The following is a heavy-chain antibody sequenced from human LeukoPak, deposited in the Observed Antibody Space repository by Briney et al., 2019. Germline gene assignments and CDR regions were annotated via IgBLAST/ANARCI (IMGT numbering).Heavy chain of an antibody. J-gene: IGHJ4*02. V-gene: IGHV4-34*01. Sequence: SETLSLTCAVYGGSFSGYYWSWIRKPPGKGLEWIGEINHSGSTNYNPSLKSRVTISVDTSKNKFSLKLSSVTAADTAVYYCARRGTVVTRRPFNYWGQGTLVTVPS. CDR3: ARRGTVVTRRPFNY. CDR1: GGSFSGYY. D-gene: IGHD4-23*01. CDR2: INHSGST.